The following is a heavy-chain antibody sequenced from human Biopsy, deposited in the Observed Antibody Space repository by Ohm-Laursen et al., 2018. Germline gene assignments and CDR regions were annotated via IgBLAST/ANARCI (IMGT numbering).Heavy chain of an antibody. CDR1: GGSISSDY. J-gene: IGHJ6*02. CDR2: IYYSGST. Sequence: SQTLSLTWAVSGGSISSDYWSWIRQTPGKGLEWIGYIYYSGSTNYNPSLKSRVTISVDTSKNQFSLMLNSVTAADTAVYYCARATNSTGWPYYYFYGMDVWGQGTTVTVSS. D-gene: IGHD2/OR15-2a*01. CDR3: ARATNSTGWPYYYFYGMDV. V-gene: IGHV4-59*01.